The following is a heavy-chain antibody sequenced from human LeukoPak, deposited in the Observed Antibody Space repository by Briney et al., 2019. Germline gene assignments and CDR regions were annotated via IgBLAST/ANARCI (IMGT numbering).Heavy chain of an antibody. CDR3: ARDGVSDILTGYYPWYYYGMDV. CDR1: GFTFGSYW. V-gene: IGHV3-74*01. D-gene: IGHD3-9*01. CDR2: INTDGGST. J-gene: IGHJ6*02. Sequence: GGSLRLSCAASGFTFGSYWMHWVRQAPGKGLVWVSRINTDGGSTTYADSVKGRFTISRDNAKNTLYLQMNSLRAEDTAVYYCARDGVSDILTGYYPWYYYGMDVWGQGTTVTVSS.